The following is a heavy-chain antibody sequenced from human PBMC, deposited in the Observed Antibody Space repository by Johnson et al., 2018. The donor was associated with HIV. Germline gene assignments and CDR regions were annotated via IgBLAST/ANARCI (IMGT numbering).Heavy chain of an antibody. V-gene: IGHV3-13*01. J-gene: IGHJ3*02. Sequence: VQLVESGGGLVQPGGSLRLSCAASGFTFSSYDILWVRQATGKGLESVSPIGPAADTYYPGSVKGRFTVSRENAKNSLYLQMNSLRAGDTAVFYCASTGSGSDDAFDIWGQGTMVTVSS. D-gene: IGHD3-10*01. CDR2: IGPAADT. CDR3: ASTGSGSDDAFDI. CDR1: GFTFSSYD.